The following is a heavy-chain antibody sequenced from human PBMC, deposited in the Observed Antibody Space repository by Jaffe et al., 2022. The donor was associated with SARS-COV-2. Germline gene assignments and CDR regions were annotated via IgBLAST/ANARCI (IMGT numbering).Heavy chain of an antibody. J-gene: IGHJ4*02. D-gene: IGHD3-22*01. CDR3: GRDCDDSSGYLIDY. CDR2: TSYDGSNN. Sequence: QVQLVESGGGVVQPGRSLRLSCVASGFTFSSHAMHWVRQAPGKGLEWVAVTSYDGSNNYYGDSVKGRFTISRDNSKNTLHLQMNSLRPEDTAVYYCGRDCDDSSGYLIDYWGQGTPVTVSS. V-gene: IGHV3-30*04. CDR1: GFTFSSHA.